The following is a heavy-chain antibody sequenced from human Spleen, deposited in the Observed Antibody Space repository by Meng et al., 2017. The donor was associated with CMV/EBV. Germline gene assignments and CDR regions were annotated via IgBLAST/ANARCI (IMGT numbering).Heavy chain of an antibody. CDR1: GFTFSHYW. CDR2: IKEDGSQT. D-gene: IGHD3-16*01. V-gene: IGHV3-7*01. J-gene: IGHJ5*01. Sequence: GESLKISCTASGFTFSHYWMTWVLQVPGKGLEWMANIKEDGSQTVYVDSVKGRFTISRDNAKTSLYLQMDSLRAEDTAVYYCVRDEWGDSWGQGTLVTVSS. CDR3: VRDEWGDS.